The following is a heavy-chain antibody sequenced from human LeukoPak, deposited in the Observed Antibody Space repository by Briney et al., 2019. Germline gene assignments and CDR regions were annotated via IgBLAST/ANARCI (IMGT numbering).Heavy chain of an antibody. CDR3: ARDEGYGDYPHFDY. CDR2: IKQDGSEK. CDR1: GFTFSSYW. V-gene: IGHV3-7*03. D-gene: IGHD4-17*01. J-gene: IGHJ4*02. Sequence: GGSLRLSCAASGFTFSSYWMNWVRQAPGKGLEWVANIKQDGSEKYYVDSVKGRFTISRDNAKNSLYLQMNSPRVEDTAVYYCARDEGYGDYPHFDYWGQGTLVTVSS.